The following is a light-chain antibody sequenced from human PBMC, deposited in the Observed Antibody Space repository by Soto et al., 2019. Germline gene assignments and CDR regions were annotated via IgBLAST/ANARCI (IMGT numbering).Light chain of an antibody. V-gene: IGLV1-44*01. Sequence: QSVLTQPPSASGTPGQRVTISCSGSNSNIGSNTVTWYQHLPGTAPKLLIYNNNQRPSGVPDRFSGSKSGTSASLAISGLQSEDEADYYCAAWDDSLNGVVFGGGTKLTVL. J-gene: IGLJ2*01. CDR1: NSNIGSNT. CDR2: NNN. CDR3: AAWDDSLNGVV.